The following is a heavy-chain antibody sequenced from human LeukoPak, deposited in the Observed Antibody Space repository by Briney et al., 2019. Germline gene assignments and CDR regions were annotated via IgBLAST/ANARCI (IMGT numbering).Heavy chain of an antibody. CDR1: GFSFSTYD. D-gene: IGHD3-10*01. J-gene: IGHJ4*02. CDR3: AREDYYHSGSY. CDR2: IWYDGSDK. V-gene: IGHV3-33*01. Sequence: PGGSLRLSCAASGFSFSTYDMHWVRKAPGKGLEWVAVIWYDGSDKYCADSVKGRFTISRDNSKNTLYLQMNSLRAEDTAVYYCAREDYYHSGSYWGQGTLVTVSS.